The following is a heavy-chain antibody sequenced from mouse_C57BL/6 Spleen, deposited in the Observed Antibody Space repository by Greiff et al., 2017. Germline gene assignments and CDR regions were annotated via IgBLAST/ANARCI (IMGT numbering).Heavy chain of an antibody. J-gene: IGHJ4*01. Sequence: VKLEESGPGLVAPSQSLSITCTVSGFSLTSYAISWVRQPPGKGLEWLGVIWTGGGTNYNSALKSRLSISKDNSKSQVFLKMNSLQTDDTARYYCARGNGNYAYAMDYWGQGTSVTVSS. V-gene: IGHV2-9-1*01. CDR2: IWTGGGT. CDR3: ARGNGNYAYAMDY. D-gene: IGHD2-1*01. CDR1: GFSLTSYA.